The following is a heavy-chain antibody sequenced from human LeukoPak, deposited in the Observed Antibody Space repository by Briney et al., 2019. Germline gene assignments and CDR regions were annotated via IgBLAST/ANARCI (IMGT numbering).Heavy chain of an antibody. CDR2: IYLDGSRA. J-gene: IGHJ3*02. Sequence: GGSLRLSCAVSGFTFTNYWMSWARQSPGKGLEWVANIYLDGSRAYYVDSVKGRFTISRDNAKNSLYLQMNSLRAEDTAVYYCASCRWLQLCAFDIWGQGTMVTVSS. V-gene: IGHV3-7*01. CDR1: GFTFTNYW. D-gene: IGHD5-24*01. CDR3: ASCRWLQLCAFDI.